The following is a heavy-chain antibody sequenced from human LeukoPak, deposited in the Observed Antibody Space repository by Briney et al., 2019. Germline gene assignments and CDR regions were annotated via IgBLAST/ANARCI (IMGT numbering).Heavy chain of an antibody. Sequence: GGSLRLSCAASGFTFSSYSMNWVRQAPGKGLEWVSYISSSSSTIYYADSVKGRFTISRDNSKNTLYLQMNSLRAEDTAVYYCAKERDTAMVTIDYWGQGTLVTVSS. D-gene: IGHD5-18*01. V-gene: IGHV3-48*01. CDR1: GFTFSSYS. J-gene: IGHJ4*02. CDR3: AKERDTAMVTIDY. CDR2: ISSSSSTI.